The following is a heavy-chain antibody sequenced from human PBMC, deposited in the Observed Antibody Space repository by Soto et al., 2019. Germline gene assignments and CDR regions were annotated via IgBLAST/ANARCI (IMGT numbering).Heavy chain of an antibody. Sequence: EVQLVESGGGLVQPGGSLKLSCAASGFTFSGSTIHWVRQTSGKGLEWVGRIPSKTNTYATAYAASVKGRFTISRDDSKNTVYLQMNSLKTEYTAVYYCTRQHLDVPVASAIDYWGQGTLVTVSS. V-gene: IGHV3-73*02. J-gene: IGHJ4*02. CDR1: GFTFSGST. CDR2: IPSKTNTYAT. D-gene: IGHD6-19*01. CDR3: TRQHLDVPVASAIDY.